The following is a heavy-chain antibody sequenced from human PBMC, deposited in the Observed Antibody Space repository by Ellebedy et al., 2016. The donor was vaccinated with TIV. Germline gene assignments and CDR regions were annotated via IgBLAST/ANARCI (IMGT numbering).Heavy chain of an antibody. CDR2: VYYIGST. J-gene: IGHJ3*02. D-gene: IGHD2-21*02. CDR1: GGSSGSYF. Sequence: MPGGSLRLSCTVSGGSSGSYFWSWFRQRPGKRLEWIGYVYYIGSTNYNPSLKSRVTISVDTSKNQFSLKLSSVTAADTAMYYCARLTTANAFDIWGQGTMVTVSS. CDR3: ARLTTANAFDI. V-gene: IGHV4-59*01.